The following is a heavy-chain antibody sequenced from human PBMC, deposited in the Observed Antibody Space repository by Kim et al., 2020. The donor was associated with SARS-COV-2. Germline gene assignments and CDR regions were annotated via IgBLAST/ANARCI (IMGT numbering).Heavy chain of an antibody. CDR2: IRGDGRFI. V-gene: IGHV3-21*01. CDR3: ARGPIKGGMEV. Sequence: GGSLRLSCAASGFFLSTYRMNWVRQAPGKGLEWVSSIRGDGRFIEYADSVRGRLTISRDNAKKSLYLQMNSLGPDDTAIYYCARGPIKGGMEVWGQGTKVTVSS. CDR1: GFFLSTYR. J-gene: IGHJ6*02.